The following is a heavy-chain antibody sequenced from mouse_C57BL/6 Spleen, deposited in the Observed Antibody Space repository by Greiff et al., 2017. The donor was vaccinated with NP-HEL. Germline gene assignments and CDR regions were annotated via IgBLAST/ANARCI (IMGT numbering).Heavy chain of an antibody. J-gene: IGHJ1*03. D-gene: IGHD1-1*01. CDR1: GYTFTSYW. V-gene: IGHV1-53*01. CDR3: ARSPVVARYWYFDV. CDR2: INPSNGGT. Sequence: QVQLKQPGTELVKPGASVKLSCKASGYTFTSYWMHWVKQRPGQGLEWIGNINPSNGGTNYNEKFKSKATLTVDKSSSTAYMQLSSLTSEDSAVYYCARSPVVARYWYFDVWGTGTTVTVSS.